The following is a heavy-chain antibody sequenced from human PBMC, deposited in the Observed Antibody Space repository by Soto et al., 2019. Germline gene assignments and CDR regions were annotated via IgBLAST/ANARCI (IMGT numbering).Heavy chain of an antibody. V-gene: IGHV4-39*01. D-gene: IGHD3-22*01. CDR3: ARAYYDNSGYSLDP. J-gene: IGHJ5*02. CDR2: IYYSGST. Sequence: ETLSLTCSVSGGSISSSSYFWGWIRQPPGKGLEWIGSIYYSGSTYYNPSLKSRVTVSVDTSKNQFSLKLSSVTAADTAVYYCARAYYDNSGYSLDPWGQGTMGTVSS. CDR1: GGSISSSSYF.